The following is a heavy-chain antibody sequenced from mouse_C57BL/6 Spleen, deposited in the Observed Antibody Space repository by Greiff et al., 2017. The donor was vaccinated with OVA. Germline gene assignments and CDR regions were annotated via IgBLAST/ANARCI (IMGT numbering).Heavy chain of an antibody. CDR2: INPNNGGT. V-gene: IGHV1-26*01. D-gene: IGHD1-1*01. CDR3: AREATVVERDGYFDV. CDR1: GYTFTDYY. Sequence: VQLQQSGPELVKPGASVKISCKASGYTFTDYYMNWVKQSHGKSLEWIGDINPNNGGTSYNQKFKGKATLTVDKSSSTAYMELRSLTSEDSAVYYGAREATVVERDGYFDVWGTGTTVTVSA. J-gene: IGHJ1*03.